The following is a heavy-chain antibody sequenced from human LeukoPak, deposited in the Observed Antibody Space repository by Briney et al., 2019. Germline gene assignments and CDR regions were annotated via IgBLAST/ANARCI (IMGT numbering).Heavy chain of an antibody. D-gene: IGHD2-15*01. V-gene: IGHV3-74*01. CDR3: AKDGVRGTYCSGGSCYSRGIDY. CDR1: GLTFSSQW. Sequence: GGSLRLSCAASGLTFSSQWMHWVRQAPGKGLVWVSRITNDGSSTTYADSEKGRFTISRDNAKNMLYLQVNSLRAEDTAVYYCAKDGVRGTYCSGGSCYSRGIDYWGQGTLVTVSS. J-gene: IGHJ4*02. CDR2: ITNDGSST.